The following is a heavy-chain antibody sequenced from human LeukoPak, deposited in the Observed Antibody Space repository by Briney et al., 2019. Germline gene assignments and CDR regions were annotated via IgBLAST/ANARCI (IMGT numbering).Heavy chain of an antibody. CDR3: TRLGPYYFDS. Sequence: GGSLRLSCAASGFIVSNKYMSWVRQVPGKGLEWVSVIYSGTNTYYADSVQGRFTISRDTSRNTLYLQMNSLRAEDTAVYYCTRLGPYYFDSWGQGTLVIVSS. D-gene: IGHD3-16*01. V-gene: IGHV3-53*01. CDR2: IYSGTNT. CDR1: GFIVSNKY. J-gene: IGHJ4*02.